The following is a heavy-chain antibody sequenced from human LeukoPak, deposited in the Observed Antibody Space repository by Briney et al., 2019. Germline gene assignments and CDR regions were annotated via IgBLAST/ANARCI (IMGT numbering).Heavy chain of an antibody. Sequence: ASVKVSCKASGYSFTSYDINWVRQATGQGLEWMGWMSPNSGNKGYTQKFQGRVTMTRNTSISTAYMELRSLRSEDTAVYYCARLGGTWDPADYWGQGTLVTVSS. CDR1: GYSFTSYD. J-gene: IGHJ4*02. D-gene: IGHD3-16*01. CDR2: MSPNSGNK. CDR3: ARLGGTWDPADY. V-gene: IGHV1-8*01.